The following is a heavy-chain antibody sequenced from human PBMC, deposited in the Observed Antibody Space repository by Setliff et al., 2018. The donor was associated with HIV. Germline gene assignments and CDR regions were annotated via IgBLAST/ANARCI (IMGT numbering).Heavy chain of an antibody. V-gene: IGHV3-30*04. CDR1: GFTFSNYA. CDR3: ARDQDTAMVHDAFDI. D-gene: IGHD5-18*01. Sequence: GSLRLSCAASGFTFSNYAMHWVRQAPGKGLEWVAVISYDGSNKYSADSVKGRFTISRDNSKNTLYLQMNSLRAEDTAVYYCARDQDTAMVHDAFDIWGQGTMVTVSS. J-gene: IGHJ3*02. CDR2: ISYDGSNK.